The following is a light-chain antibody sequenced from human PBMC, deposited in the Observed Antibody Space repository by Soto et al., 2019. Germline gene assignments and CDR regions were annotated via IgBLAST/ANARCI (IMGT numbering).Light chain of an antibody. Sequence: DIVMTQSPDSLAVSLGERATINCKSSQSVLYSSNNKNYLAWYQQKPGQPPKLVIYRASTRESGFPDRFSGSGSGTDFTLTISSLQAEDVAVYYCQQYYSTLPTFGQGTKVELK. J-gene: IGKJ1*01. CDR2: RAS. V-gene: IGKV4-1*01. CDR3: QQYYSTLPT. CDR1: QSVLYSSNNKNY.